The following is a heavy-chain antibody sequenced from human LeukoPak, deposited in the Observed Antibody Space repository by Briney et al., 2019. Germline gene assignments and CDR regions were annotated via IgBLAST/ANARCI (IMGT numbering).Heavy chain of an antibody. CDR3: ARVSPRDSGYDPRFTVGYFQH. J-gene: IGHJ1*01. V-gene: IGHV4-4*07. D-gene: IGHD5-12*01. CDR1: GGSISSYY. Sequence: SETLSLTCTVSGGSISSYYWSWIRQPAGKGLEWIGRIYTSGSTNYNPSLKSRVTMSVDTSKNQFSLKLSSVTAADTAVYYCARVSPRDSGYDPRFTVGYFQHWGQGTLVTVSS. CDR2: IYTSGST.